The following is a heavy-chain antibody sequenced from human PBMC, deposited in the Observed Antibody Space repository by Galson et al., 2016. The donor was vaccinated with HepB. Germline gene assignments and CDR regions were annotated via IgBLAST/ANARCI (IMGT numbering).Heavy chain of an antibody. CDR2: IKQDGSDK. CDR1: EFTFSSYA. Sequence: SLRLSCAASEFTFSSYAMSWVRQAPGEGLEWVANIKQDGSDKNYVDSVKGRFTISRDNVKKSLYLQMNRLRAEDMAVYYCARDEVQPPAMGYYPSGMDVWGQGTTVTVSS. J-gene: IGHJ6*02. D-gene: IGHD2-2*01. CDR3: ARDEVQPPAMGYYPSGMDV. V-gene: IGHV3-7*01.